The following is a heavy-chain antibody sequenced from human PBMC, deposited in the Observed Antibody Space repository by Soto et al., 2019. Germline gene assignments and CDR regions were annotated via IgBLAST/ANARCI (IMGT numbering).Heavy chain of an antibody. CDR2: ISGSGGST. D-gene: IGHD2-2*02. J-gene: IGHJ4*02. V-gene: IGHV3-23*01. Sequence: EAQLLESGGGLVQPGGSLRLSCAASGFTFSSYAMSWVRQAPGKGLEWVSAISGSGGSTYYADSVKGRFTISRDNSKNTLYLQMNSLRAEDTAVYYCAKERGYCSSTSCYTGLDYWGQGTLVTVSS. CDR3: AKERGYCSSTSCYTGLDY. CDR1: GFTFSSYA.